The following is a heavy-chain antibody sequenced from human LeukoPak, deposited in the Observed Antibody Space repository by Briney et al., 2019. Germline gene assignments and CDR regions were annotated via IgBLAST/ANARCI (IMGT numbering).Heavy chain of an antibody. CDR1: GFTFSSYA. Sequence: PGGSLRLSCAASGFTFSSYAMSWVRQAPGKGLEWVSAISGSGGSTYYADSVKGRFTISRDNAKNSLYLQMNSLRAEDTALYYCAKDMGVVGATFDYWGQGTLVTVSS. D-gene: IGHD1-26*01. CDR3: AKDMGVVGATFDY. CDR2: ISGSGGST. J-gene: IGHJ4*02. V-gene: IGHV3-23*01.